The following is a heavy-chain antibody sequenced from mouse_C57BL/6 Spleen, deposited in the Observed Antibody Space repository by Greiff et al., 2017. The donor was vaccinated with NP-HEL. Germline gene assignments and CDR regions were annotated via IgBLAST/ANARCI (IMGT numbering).Heavy chain of an antibody. CDR2: IYPGSGNT. CDR1: GYTFTDYY. D-gene: IGHD3-1*01. J-gene: IGHJ2*01. CDR3: ARSGGYIDY. Sequence: QVQLQQSGAELVRPGASVKLSCKASGYTFTDYYINWVKQRPGQGLEWIARIYPGSGNTYYNEKFKGKATLTAEKSSSTAYMQLSSLTSEDSAVYFCARSGGYIDYWGQGTTLTVSS. V-gene: IGHV1-76*01.